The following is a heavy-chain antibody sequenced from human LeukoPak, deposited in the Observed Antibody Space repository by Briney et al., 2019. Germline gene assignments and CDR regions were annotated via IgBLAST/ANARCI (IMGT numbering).Heavy chain of an antibody. V-gene: IGHV1-8*01. CDR3: ARVRAVAGTLDWFDP. D-gene: IGHD6-19*01. CDR1: GYTFTSYD. Sequence: ASVKVSCKASGYTFTSYDINWVRQATGQGLEWMGWMNPNSGNTGYAQKLQGRVTMTTDTSTSTAYMELRSLRSDDTAVYYCARVRAVAGTLDWFDPWGQGTLVTVSS. CDR2: MNPNSGNT. J-gene: IGHJ5*02.